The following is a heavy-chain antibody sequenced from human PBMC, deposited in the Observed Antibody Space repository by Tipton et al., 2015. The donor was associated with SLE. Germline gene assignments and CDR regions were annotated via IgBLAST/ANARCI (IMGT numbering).Heavy chain of an antibody. V-gene: IGHV3-7*01. J-gene: IGHJ3*02. D-gene: IGHD2-2*01. CDR2: MDLDGTEK. CDR1: GFSFNTYW. Sequence: SLRLSCAASGFSFNTYWKAWVRQAPGKGREWVATMDLDGTEKFYVGSVKGRFTISRDNAKNSLYLQLNSLRAEDTAVYYCTRESHATFDIWGQGTMVIVSS. CDR3: TRESHATFDI.